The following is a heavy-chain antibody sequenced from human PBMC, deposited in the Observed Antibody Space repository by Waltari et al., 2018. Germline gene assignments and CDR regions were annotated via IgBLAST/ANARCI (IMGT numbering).Heavy chain of an antibody. V-gene: IGHV4-34*01. CDR2: IKQSGST. CDR3: AIGYSNDRERWFDP. J-gene: IGHJ5*02. D-gene: IGHD6-13*01. CDR1: GGSFSGYY. Sequence: QVQLQQWGAGLLKPSETLSLTCAVYGGSFSGYYWSWIRQPPGKGLEWIGEIKQSGSTNYNPSLKSRVTISVDTSMNQFSLKLSSVTAADPAVYYCAIGYSNDRERWFDPWGQGTLVTVSS.